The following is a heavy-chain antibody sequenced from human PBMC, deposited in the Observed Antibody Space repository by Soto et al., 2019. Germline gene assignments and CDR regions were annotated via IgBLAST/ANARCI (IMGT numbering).Heavy chain of an antibody. V-gene: IGHV1-3*05. CDR3: ARAAYYYESSGYYPGDY. CDR1: GYSFTSYA. J-gene: IGHJ4*02. Sequence: QVQLVQSGAEEKKPGASVKVSCKASGYSFTSYAIHWMRQAPGQRLEWMGWINAGNGNTKVPQKCPGRVTFTRDTSASTVYMEVSSLRSEDTAVYYCARAAYYYESSGYYPGDYWGQGTLVTVSS. CDR2: INAGNGNT. D-gene: IGHD3-22*01.